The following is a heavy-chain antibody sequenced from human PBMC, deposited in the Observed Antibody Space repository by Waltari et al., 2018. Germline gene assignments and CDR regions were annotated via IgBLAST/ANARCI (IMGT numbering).Heavy chain of an antibody. CDR1: GFTFSSYG. CDR2: IWYDGSNK. Sequence: QVQLVESGGGVVQPGRSLRLSCAASGFTFSSYGMHWVRQAPGKGLEWVAVIWYDGSNKYYADSVKVRFTISRDNSKNTLYLQMNSLRAEDTAVYYCARDGEDSAAGTVFDYWGQGTLVTVSS. V-gene: IGHV3-33*01. CDR3: ARDGEDSAAGTVFDY. D-gene: IGHD6-13*01. J-gene: IGHJ4*02.